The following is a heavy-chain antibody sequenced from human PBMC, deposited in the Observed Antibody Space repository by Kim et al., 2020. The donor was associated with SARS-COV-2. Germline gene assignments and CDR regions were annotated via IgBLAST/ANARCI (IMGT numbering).Heavy chain of an antibody. Sequence: SVKVSCKASGCTFSRYAISWVRQAPGQGLEWMGRIIPILGIANYAQKFQGRVTITADKSTSTAYMELSSLRSEDTAVYYCARGLWGKGIYYYYYMDVWGKGTTVTVSS. CDR2: IIPILGIA. CDR1: GCTFSRYA. CDR3: ARGLWGKGIYYYYYMDV. J-gene: IGHJ6*03. D-gene: IGHD7-27*01. V-gene: IGHV1-69*04.